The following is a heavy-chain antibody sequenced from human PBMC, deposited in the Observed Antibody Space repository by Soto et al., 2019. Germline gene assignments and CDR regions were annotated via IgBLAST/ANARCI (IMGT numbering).Heavy chain of an antibody. D-gene: IGHD6-13*01. Sequence: GGSLRLSCAASGFTFGIYAMSWVRQAPGKGLEWVSSISGSGGSIYYAHSVKGRFTISRDKTKNTLDLQMNSLRAEDTAVYHCARVAPEYSSTPRRFDFWGQGTLVTVS. J-gene: IGHJ4*02. V-gene: IGHV3-23*01. CDR3: ARVAPEYSSTPRRFDF. CDR1: GFTFGIYA. CDR2: ISGSGGSI.